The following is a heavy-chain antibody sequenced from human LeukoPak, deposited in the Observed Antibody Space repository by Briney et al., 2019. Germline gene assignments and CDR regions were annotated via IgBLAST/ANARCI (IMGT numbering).Heavy chain of an antibody. D-gene: IGHD4-17*01. Sequence: PGRSRRLSCAASGFTFSSYGMHWVRQAPGKGLEWVAVISYDGSNKYYADSVKGRFTISRDNAKNSLSLQMNSLRDEDTAVYYCARGKIGYYYGDYDGYWGQGTLVTVSS. V-gene: IGHV3-30*03. J-gene: IGHJ4*02. CDR1: GFTFSSYG. CDR3: ARGKIGYYYGDYDGY. CDR2: ISYDGSNK.